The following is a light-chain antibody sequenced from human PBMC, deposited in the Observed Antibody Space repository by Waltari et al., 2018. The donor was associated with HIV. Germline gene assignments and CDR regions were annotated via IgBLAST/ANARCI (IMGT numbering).Light chain of an antibody. CDR2: EVT. CDR3: SSYTTNNSWV. J-gene: IGLJ3*02. CDR1: ASDIGVSDF. Sequence: QSALTQPGSVSGSPGQSITLSCIGPASDIGVSDFFPWYQHHPGKAPKLLIYEVTNRPSGVSNRFSGSKSGNTASLTISGLHTEDDSIYYCSSYTTNNSWVFGGGTRLTVL. V-gene: IGLV2-14*01.